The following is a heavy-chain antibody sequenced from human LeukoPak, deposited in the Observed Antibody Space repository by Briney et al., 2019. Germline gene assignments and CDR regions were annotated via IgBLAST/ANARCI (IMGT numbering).Heavy chain of an antibody. CDR3: ARGWFGELGY. J-gene: IGHJ4*02. D-gene: IGHD3-10*01. CDR1: GGSISSSNW. CDR2: IFHSGST. Sequence: PSGTLSLTCAVSGGSISSSNWWTWVRQPPGKGLEWIGEIFHSGSTNYNPSLKSRVTISVDTSKNQFSLKLSSVTAADTAVYYCARGWFGELGYWGQGTLVTVSS. V-gene: IGHV4-4*02.